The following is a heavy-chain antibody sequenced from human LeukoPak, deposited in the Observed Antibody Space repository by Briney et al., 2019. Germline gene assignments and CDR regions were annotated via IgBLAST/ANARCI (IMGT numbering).Heavy chain of an antibody. D-gene: IGHD3-22*01. CDR1: GGSISSSSYY. J-gene: IGHJ4*02. CDR3: ARQIYDSSGYWDY. CDR2: LDYSGCT. V-gene: IGHV4-39*01. Sequence: PSETLSLTRTVSGGSISSSSYYWGWIRQPPEKGLEWIGSLDYSGCTYLNLSLKSRVTISGDTSKNQFSLKLSSVTAADTAVYYCARQIYDSSGYWDYRGQGTLVTVSS.